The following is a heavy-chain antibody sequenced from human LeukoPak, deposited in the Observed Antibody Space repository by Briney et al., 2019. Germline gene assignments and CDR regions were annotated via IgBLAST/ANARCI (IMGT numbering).Heavy chain of an antibody. CDR2: TNPNTGDT. D-gene: IGHD2-21*01. CDR3: AVAPGDY. J-gene: IGHJ4*02. V-gene: IGHV1-2*02. CDR1: GYTFTGYY. Sequence: ASVRVSCKASGYTFTGYYMHWVRQAPGQGLEWMGWTNPNTGDTNYAQKFQGRVTMTRDTSITTVYMEISRLTSDDTALFYCAVAPGDYWGQGTLVTVSS.